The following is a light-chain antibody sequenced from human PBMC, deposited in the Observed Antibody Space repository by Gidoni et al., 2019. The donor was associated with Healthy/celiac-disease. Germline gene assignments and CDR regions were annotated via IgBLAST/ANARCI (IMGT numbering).Light chain of an antibody. CDR1: QDISNY. CDR2: DAS. CDR3: QQFDNPQ. Sequence: DIQMTQSPSSLSASVGDRVTITCQASQDISNYLNWYQQKPGKAPKLLIYDASNLKTGVPSRFSGSGSGTDFTFTISSLQPEDIATYYCQQFDNPQFXGXTKVXIK. V-gene: IGKV1-33*01. J-gene: IGKJ4*02.